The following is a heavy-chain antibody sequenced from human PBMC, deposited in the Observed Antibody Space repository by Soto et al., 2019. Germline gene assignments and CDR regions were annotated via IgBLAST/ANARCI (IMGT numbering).Heavy chain of an antibody. CDR3: AKGSAGSRLYYFEA. CDR2: ITGGGGST. J-gene: IGHJ4*02. D-gene: IGHD2-15*01. Sequence: PGGSLRLSCTASGFSFSSFAMSWVRQAPGKGLEWVSAITGGGGSTYSADSVKGRFTISRDNSKNTLYLQMNSLRAEDTAIYYCAKGSAGSRLYYFEAWGQGTQVTVSS. V-gene: IGHV3-23*01. CDR1: GFSFSSFA.